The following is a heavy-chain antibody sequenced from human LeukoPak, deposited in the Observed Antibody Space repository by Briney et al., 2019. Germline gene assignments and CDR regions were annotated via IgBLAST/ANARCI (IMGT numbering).Heavy chain of an antibody. Sequence: ASVKVSCKASGYTFTSYDINWVRQATGQGLEWMGWMNPNSGNTGYAQKLQGRVTMTTDTSTSTAYMELRSLRSDDTAVYYCARARGLRQYYYYYYMDVWGKGTTVTIFS. J-gene: IGHJ6*03. V-gene: IGHV1-8*01. CDR3: ARARGLRQYYYYYYMDV. CDR2: MNPNSGNT. CDR1: GYTFTSYD. D-gene: IGHD5-12*01.